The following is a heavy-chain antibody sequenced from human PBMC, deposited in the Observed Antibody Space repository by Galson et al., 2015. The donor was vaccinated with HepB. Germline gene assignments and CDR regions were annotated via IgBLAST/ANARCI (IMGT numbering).Heavy chain of an antibody. D-gene: IGHD3-10*01. V-gene: IGHV3-15*01. Sequence: SLRLSCAASGFSISNAWMSWVRQAPGKGLDWVGRIKTNAEGGTTEYAAPVKGRFTISRDDSKDTMYLQMDSLIIDDTAVYYCTTLRYYYGSGSYYNYYGMDVWGQGTTVTVSS. J-gene: IGHJ6*02. CDR1: GFSISNAW. CDR2: IKTNAEGGTT. CDR3: TTLRYYYGSGSYYNYYGMDV.